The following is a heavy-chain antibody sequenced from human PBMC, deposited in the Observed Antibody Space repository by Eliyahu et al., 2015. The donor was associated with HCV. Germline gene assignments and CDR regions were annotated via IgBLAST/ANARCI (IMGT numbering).Heavy chain of an antibody. CDR3: ASLWELDY. D-gene: IGHD1-26*01. Sequence: QVQLVQSGAEVKKPGASVKVSCKXSGYTFTGYYMHWVRQAPGQGLXWMGWINPNXGGTNYAQKFQGRVTMTRDTSISTAYMELSRLRSDDTAVYYCASLWELDYWGQGTLVTVSS. CDR2: INPNXGGT. CDR1: GYTFTGYY. J-gene: IGHJ4*02. V-gene: IGHV1-2*02.